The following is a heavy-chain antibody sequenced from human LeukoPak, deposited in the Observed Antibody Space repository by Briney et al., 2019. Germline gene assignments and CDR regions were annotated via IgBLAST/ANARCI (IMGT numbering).Heavy chain of an antibody. V-gene: IGHV3-30*18. CDR3: AKDRLGSSSTFFDY. J-gene: IGHJ4*02. CDR1: GFTFRSFW. CDR2: ISYDGSNK. D-gene: IGHD2-2*01. Sequence: GGSLRLSCAASGFTFRSFWVTWVRQAPGKGLEWVAVISYDGSNKYHVDSVKGRLTISRDNSKNTLYLQMNSLRAEDTAVYYCAKDRLGSSSTFFDYWGQGTLVTVSS.